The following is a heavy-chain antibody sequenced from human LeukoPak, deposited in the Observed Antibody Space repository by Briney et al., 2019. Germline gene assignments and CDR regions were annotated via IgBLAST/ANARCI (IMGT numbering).Heavy chain of an antibody. CDR2: IIPIFGTA. V-gene: IGHV1-69*01. CDR3: ASHYYDSSGYYYGFDY. J-gene: IGHJ4*02. D-gene: IGHD3-22*01. Sequence: SVKVSCKASGGTFSSYAIGWVRQAPGQGLEWMGGIIPIFGTANYAQKFQGRVTITADESTSTAYMELSSLRSEDTAVYYCASHYYDSSGYYYGFDYWGQGTLVTVSS. CDR1: GGTFSSYA.